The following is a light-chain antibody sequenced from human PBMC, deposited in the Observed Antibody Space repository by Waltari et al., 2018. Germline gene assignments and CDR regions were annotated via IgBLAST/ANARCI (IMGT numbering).Light chain of an antibody. CDR2: AAS. CDR3: QKSSSTPPWT. CDR1: QSISIY. J-gene: IGKJ1*01. Sequence: DIQMTQSPSSLSASVVDRVTITCRASQSISIYLNCYQQKPGKAPKLLIYAASSLQSGVPSRFSGSGSGTDFTLTISSLQPEDFATYYCQKSSSTPPWTFGQGTKVEIK. V-gene: IGKV1-39*01.